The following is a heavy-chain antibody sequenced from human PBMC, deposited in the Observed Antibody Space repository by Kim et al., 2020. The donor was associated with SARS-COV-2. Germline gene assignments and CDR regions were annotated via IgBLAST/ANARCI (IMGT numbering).Heavy chain of an antibody. Sequence: GGSLRLSCAASGFTVSSNYMSWVRQAPGKGLEWVSLISSGGSTYDADSVKGRFTISRDTSKNSLSLQMNSLRAEDTAVYYCARGFGGSFSLFDYWGQGTLVTVSS. CDR1: GFTVSSNY. CDR2: ISSGGST. V-gene: IGHV3-66*01. CDR3: ARGFGGSFSLFDY. D-gene: IGHD3-16*01. J-gene: IGHJ4*02.